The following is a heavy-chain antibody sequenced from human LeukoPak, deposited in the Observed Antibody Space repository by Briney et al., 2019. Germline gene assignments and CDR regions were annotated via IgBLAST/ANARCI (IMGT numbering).Heavy chain of an antibody. Sequence: SGTLSLTCAVSGGSISSSNWWSWVRQPPGKGLGWIGEIYHSGSTNYNPSLKSRVTISIDKSKNQFSLKLSSVTAADTAVYYCARVSQTVAGYDYWGQGTLVTVSS. CDR2: IYHSGST. CDR3: ARVSQTVAGYDY. D-gene: IGHD6-19*01. V-gene: IGHV4-4*02. CDR1: GGSISSSNW. J-gene: IGHJ4*02.